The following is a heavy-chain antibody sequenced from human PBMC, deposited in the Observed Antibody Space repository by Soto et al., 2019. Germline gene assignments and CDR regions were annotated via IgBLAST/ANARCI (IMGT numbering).Heavy chain of an antibody. CDR2: INADGTTT. CDR3: ATVATHSYNWVDP. D-gene: IGHD3-3*02. CDR1: GFTFSTYW. V-gene: IGHV3-74*01. Sequence: EVHLVESGGGLVQPGGSLRLSCAASGFTFSTYWMHWVRQAPGKGLVWVSRINADGTTTTYADSVKGRFNISRDNAKNTLYLQMNSLRAEDTAVYFCATVATHSYNWVDPWGQGTLVTISS. J-gene: IGHJ5*02.